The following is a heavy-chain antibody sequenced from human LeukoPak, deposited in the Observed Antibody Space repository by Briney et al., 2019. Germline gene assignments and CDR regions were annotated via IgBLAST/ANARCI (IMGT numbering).Heavy chain of an antibody. V-gene: IGHV3-74*01. CDR2: TNSDASST. CDR1: GFTFSNYR. Sequence: GGSLRLSCTASGFTFSNYRMHWVRQAPGQGLVWVSRTNSDASSTSHADSVKGRFTISRDNAKNTLYLQMNSLRVDDTAVYYCAKKQSGAHDAFDIWGQGTVVIVSS. CDR3: AKKQSGAHDAFDI. D-gene: IGHD2-15*01. J-gene: IGHJ3*02.